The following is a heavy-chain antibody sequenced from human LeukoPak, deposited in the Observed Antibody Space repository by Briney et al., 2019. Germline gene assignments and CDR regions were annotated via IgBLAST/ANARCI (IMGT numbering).Heavy chain of an antibody. V-gene: IGHV1-69*04. CDR2: IIPILGIA. Sequence: GASVKVSCKASGGTFSSYAISWVRQAPGQGLEWMGRIIPILGIANYAQKFQGRVTITADKSTSTAYMELSRLRSDDTAVYYCARDHSSGWYGDYWGQGTLVTVSS. D-gene: IGHD6-19*01. CDR1: GGTFSSYA. CDR3: ARDHSSGWYGDY. J-gene: IGHJ4*02.